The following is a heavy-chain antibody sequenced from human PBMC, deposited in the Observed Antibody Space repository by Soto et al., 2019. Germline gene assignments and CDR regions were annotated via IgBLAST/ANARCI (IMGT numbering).Heavy chain of an antibody. CDR1: GGSISSGGYC. CDR2: IFYSGST. V-gene: IGHV4-31*03. Sequence: QVQLQESGPGLVKPSQTLSLTCTVSGGSISSGGYCWSWIRHHPGKGLEWIGHIFYSGSTYYNPSLKSRITISVDASKNHFSLKLRSVTAADTAVYYCARDRGNWSYFDYWGQGMLVTVSS. D-gene: IGHD1-1*01. J-gene: IGHJ4*02. CDR3: ARDRGNWSYFDY.